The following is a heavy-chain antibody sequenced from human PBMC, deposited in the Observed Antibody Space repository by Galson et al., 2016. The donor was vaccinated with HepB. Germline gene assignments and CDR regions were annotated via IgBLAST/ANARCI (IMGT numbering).Heavy chain of an antibody. J-gene: IGHJ4*02. CDR2: VSFDLNEK. V-gene: IGHV3-30*04. CDR3: ARGGSRIEASGTFDY. CDR1: GFTFSSYS. Sequence: SLRLSCAASGFTFSSYSMHWVRQAPGKGPEWVAIVSFDLNEKYYADSVKGRFTVSRDNSKNTLYLQLNSLRVDDTAVYYCARGGSRIEASGTFDYWGQGTLVTVSS. D-gene: IGHD6-13*01.